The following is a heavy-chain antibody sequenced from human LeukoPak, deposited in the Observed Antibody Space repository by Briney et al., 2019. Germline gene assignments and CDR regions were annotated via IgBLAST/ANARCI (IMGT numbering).Heavy chain of an antibody. CDR3: ARQTSGYYVDY. CDR2: IYYIGST. CDR1: GGSISRSSTY. V-gene: IGHV4-39*01. Sequence: SETLSLSCTASGGSISRSSTYWGCIRQPQGLGLEWVVFIYYIGSTYYTPSLNSRLTISVNTSNNHFFMKLSSVTAADTAVYYCARQTSGYYVDYWGQGSLVTVSS. J-gene: IGHJ4*02. D-gene: IGHD3-22*01.